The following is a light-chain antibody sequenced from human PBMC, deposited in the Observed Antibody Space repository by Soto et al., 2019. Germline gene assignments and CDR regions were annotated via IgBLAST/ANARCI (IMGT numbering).Light chain of an antibody. Sequence: EIVVTQSPGTLSLSPGERATLSCRASQSVDSTYLAWYQQKPGQAPRLLIYGASSRATGIPDRFSGSGSGTDFTLTISRLEPEDFAVYYCQQYGSSPQNTFGQGTKLEIK. J-gene: IGKJ2*01. V-gene: IGKV3-20*01. CDR1: QSVDSTY. CDR3: QQYGSSPQNT. CDR2: GAS.